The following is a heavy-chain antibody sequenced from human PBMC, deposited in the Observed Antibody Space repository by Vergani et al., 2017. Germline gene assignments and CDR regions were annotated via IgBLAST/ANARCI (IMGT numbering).Heavy chain of an antibody. D-gene: IGHD2-15*01. Sequence: QVQLVQSGAEVKKPGSSVKVSCKASGGTFSSYAISWVRQAPGQGLEWMGRIIPILGIANDAQKFQGRVTIAADKSTSTAYMELSSLRSEDTAVYYCARGGVVAALYYYYGMDVWGQGTTVTVSS. CDR1: GGTFSSYA. CDR2: IIPILGIA. J-gene: IGHJ6*02. V-gene: IGHV1-69*04. CDR3: ARGGVVAALYYYYGMDV.